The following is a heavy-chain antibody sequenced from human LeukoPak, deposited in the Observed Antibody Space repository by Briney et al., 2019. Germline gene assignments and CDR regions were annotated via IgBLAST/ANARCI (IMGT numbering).Heavy chain of an antibody. CDR2: ISSNGGST. CDR1: GFTFSSYA. J-gene: IGHJ4*02. CDR3: ARETAGVYYFDY. Sequence: GGSLRLSCAASGFTFSSYAMHWVRQAPWKGLEYVSAISSNGGSTYYANSVKGRFTISRDNSKNTLYLQMGSLRAEDMAVYYCARETAGVYYFDYWGQGTLVTVSS. V-gene: IGHV3-64*01.